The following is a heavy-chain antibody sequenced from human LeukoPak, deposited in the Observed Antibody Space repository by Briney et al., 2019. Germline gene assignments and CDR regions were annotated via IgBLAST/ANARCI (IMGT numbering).Heavy chain of an antibody. J-gene: IGHJ4*02. V-gene: IGHV4-59*01. CDR1: GGSISSYY. Sequence: SETLSLTCTVSGGSISSYYWSWVRQPPGKGLEWIGCSYYSGNTDYNPSLKSRVTISVDTSKNQFFLKLSSVTAADTAVYYCTKQYYYDRSGYFGYWGQGTLVTVSS. CDR3: TKQYYYDRSGYFGY. D-gene: IGHD3-22*01. CDR2: SYYSGNT.